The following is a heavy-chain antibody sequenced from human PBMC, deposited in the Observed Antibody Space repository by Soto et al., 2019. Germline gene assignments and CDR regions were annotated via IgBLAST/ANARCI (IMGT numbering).Heavy chain of an antibody. J-gene: IGHJ2*01. CDR2: IYYRGTT. CDR1: GGSISSSDHY. CDR3: ARLPCSGGSCYYWYFDL. D-gene: IGHD2-15*01. Sequence: QLQLQESGPGLVKPSETLSLTCTVSGGSISSSDHYWGWIRQSPGKGLEWIGSIYYRGTTYYNPSLKSRVTPSVDTSKNRFSLNLSSVTAADTAVYYCARLPCSGGSCYYWYFDLWGPGTLVTVSS. V-gene: IGHV4-39*01.